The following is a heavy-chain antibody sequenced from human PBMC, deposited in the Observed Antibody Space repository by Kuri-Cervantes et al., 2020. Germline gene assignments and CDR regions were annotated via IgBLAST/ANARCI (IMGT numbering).Heavy chain of an antibody. V-gene: IGHV3-30*02. CDR2: IQYDGSNK. CDR1: GFTFSRYG. D-gene: IGHD6-13*01. CDR3: AREEAAGTNYFDY. Sequence: GGSLRLSCAASGFTFSRYGIHWVRQAPGKGLEWVAFIQYDGSNKYYADSVKGRFAISKDNSKDTLYLQMNSLRLEDTAVYYCAREEAAGTNYFDYWGQGTLVTVSS. J-gene: IGHJ4*02.